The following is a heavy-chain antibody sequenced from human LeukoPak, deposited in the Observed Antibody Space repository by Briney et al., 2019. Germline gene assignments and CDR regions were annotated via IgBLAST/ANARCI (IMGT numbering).Heavy chain of an antibody. CDR3: TTDQYGLRWGYYYYYMDV. J-gene: IGHJ6*03. Sequence: PGGSLRLSCAASGFTFSSYGMSWVRQAPGKGLEWVGRIKSKTDGGTTDYAAPVKGRFTISRDDSKNTLYLQMNSLKTEDTAVYYCTTDQYGLRWGYYYYYMDVWGKGTTVTVSS. V-gene: IGHV3-15*01. D-gene: IGHD5-12*01. CDR1: GFTFSSYG. CDR2: IKSKTDGGTT.